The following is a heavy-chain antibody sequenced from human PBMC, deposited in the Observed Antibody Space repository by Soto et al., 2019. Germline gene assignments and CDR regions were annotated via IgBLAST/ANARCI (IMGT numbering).Heavy chain of an antibody. J-gene: IGHJ4*02. D-gene: IGHD6-13*01. V-gene: IGHV3-30*18. Sequence: PGGSLRLSCAASGFTFSSYGMHWVRQAPGKGLEWVAVISYDGSNKYYADSVKGRFTISRDNSKNTLYLQMNSLRAEDTAAYYCAKDRYIAAAGDTYYFDYWGQGTLVTVSS. CDR1: GFTFSSYG. CDR3: AKDRYIAAAGDTYYFDY. CDR2: ISYDGSNK.